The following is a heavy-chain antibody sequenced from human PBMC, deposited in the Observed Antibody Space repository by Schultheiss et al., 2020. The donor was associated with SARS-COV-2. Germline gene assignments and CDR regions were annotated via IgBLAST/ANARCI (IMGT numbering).Heavy chain of an antibody. V-gene: IGHV3-23*01. CDR3: AREGEMATRGLDY. J-gene: IGHJ4*02. Sequence: GGSLRLSCAASGFTFSSYAMSWVRQAPGKGLEWVSAISGSGGSTYYADSVKGRFTISRDNAKNSLYLQMNSLRAEDTAVYYCAREGEMATRGLDYWGQGTLVTVSS. CDR1: GFTFSSYA. CDR2: ISGSGGST. D-gene: IGHD5-24*01.